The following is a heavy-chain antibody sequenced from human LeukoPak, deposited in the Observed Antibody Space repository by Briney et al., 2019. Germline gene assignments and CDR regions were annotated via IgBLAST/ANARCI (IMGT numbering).Heavy chain of an antibody. J-gene: IGHJ3*02. CDR2: IYYSGST. CDR1: GGSISSSGYY. Sequence: PSETLSLTCTVSGGSISSSGYYWGWIRQPPGKGLEWIVSIYYSGSTYYKPSLKSRVTISEDTSKNQFSLKLSSVTAADTAVYYCAVYCSRTSCYARRAFDIWGQGTTVTVSS. CDR3: AVYCSRTSCYARRAFDI. V-gene: IGHV4-39*01. D-gene: IGHD2-2*01.